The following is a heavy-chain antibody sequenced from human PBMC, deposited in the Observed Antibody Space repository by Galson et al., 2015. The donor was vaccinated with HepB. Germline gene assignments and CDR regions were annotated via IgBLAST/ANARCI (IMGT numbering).Heavy chain of an antibody. J-gene: IGHJ4*02. Sequence: SLRLSCAASGFTFSSYSMNWVRQAPGKGLEWVSSISSSSSYIYYADSVKGRFTISRDNAKNSLYLQMNSLRAEDTAVYYCARPVGYFDWLFVYWGQGTLVTVSS. CDR3: ARPVGYFDWLFVY. D-gene: IGHD3-9*01. V-gene: IGHV3-21*01. CDR2: ISSSSSYI. CDR1: GFTFSSYS.